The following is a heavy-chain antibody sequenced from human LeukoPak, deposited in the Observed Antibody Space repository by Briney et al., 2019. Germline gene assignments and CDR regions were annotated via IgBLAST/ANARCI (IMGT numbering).Heavy chain of an antibody. D-gene: IGHD6-19*01. CDR1: GFTFSSYA. V-gene: IGHV3-23*01. CDR3: ATHRIAVVGRGGAFDI. J-gene: IGHJ3*02. Sequence: GSLRLSCAASGFTFSSYAMSWVRQAPGKGLEWVSAISGSGGSTYYADSVKGRFTISRDNSKNTLYLQMNSLRAEDTAVYYCATHRIAVVGRGGAFDIWGQGTMVTVSS. CDR2: ISGSGGST.